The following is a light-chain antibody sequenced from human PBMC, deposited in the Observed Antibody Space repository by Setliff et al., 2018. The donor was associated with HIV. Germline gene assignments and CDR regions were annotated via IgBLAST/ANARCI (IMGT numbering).Light chain of an antibody. V-gene: IGLV2-8*01. J-gene: IGLJ1*01. CDR2: DVT. Sequence: QSVLTQPASVSGSPGQSVTISCTGTSSDIGSYYYVSWYQQHPGKAPKLVIYDVTKRPSGVPDRFSGSKSGNTASLTVSGLQAEDEADYYCNSKTGDSIYVFGSGTKVTVL. CDR3: NSKTGDSIYV. CDR1: SSDIGSYYY.